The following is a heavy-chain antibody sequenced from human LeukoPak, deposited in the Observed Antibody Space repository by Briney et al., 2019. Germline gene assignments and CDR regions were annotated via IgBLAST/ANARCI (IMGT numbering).Heavy chain of an antibody. CDR3: ANSRYCSGVYGMDV. D-gene: IGHD2-15*01. V-gene: IGHV3-21*01. CDR2: ISSSSSYI. Sequence: NPGGSLRLSCAASGFTFSSYSMNWVRQAPGKGLEWVSSISSSSSYIYYADSVKGRFTISRDNAKNSLYLQMNSLRAEDTAVYYCANSRYCSGVYGMDVWGQGTTVTVSS. J-gene: IGHJ6*02. CDR1: GFTFSSYS.